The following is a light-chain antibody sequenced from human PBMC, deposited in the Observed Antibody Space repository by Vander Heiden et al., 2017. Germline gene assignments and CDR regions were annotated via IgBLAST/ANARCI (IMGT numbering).Light chain of an antibody. J-gene: IGKJ2*01. V-gene: IGKV4-1*01. Sequence: DIGMTQSPDPLAVFLGERATNNCKSSQSVLYSSNNKNYLAWYQQKPGQPPKLLIYWASTRESGVPDRFSGSGSGTDFTLTISSLQAEDVAVYYCQQYYSTPYTFGQGTKLEIK. CDR3: QQYYSTPYT. CDR2: WAS. CDR1: QSVLYSSNNKNY.